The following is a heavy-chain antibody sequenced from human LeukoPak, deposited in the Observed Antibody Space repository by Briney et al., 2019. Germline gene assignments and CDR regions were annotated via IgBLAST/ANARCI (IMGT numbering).Heavy chain of an antibody. CDR2: ISSGSTI. V-gene: IGHV3-48*03. J-gene: IGHJ4*02. CDR3: ARGLGERDDY. Sequence: GGSLRLSCAASGFTFSSYEMNWVRQAPGKGLEWVSYISSGSTIYYADSVKGRFTISRDNAKNSLYLQMNSLRAEDTAVYYCARGLGERDDYWGQGTLVTVSS. D-gene: IGHD3-10*01. CDR1: GFTFSSYE.